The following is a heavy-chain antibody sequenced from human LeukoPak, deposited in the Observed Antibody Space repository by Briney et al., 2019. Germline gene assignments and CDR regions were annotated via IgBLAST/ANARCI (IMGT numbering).Heavy chain of an antibody. D-gene: IGHD6-19*01. CDR1: GFTFSTYT. V-gene: IGHV3-64*01. J-gene: IGHJ4*02. Sequence: GGSLRLSCAASGFTFSTYTMHWVRQAPGKGLEFVAAISSKGDYTRYANSVKGRFTISRDNPKNTLHLEMGSLRGEDMAVYYCARPSTSGWYAPFFWGQGTLVTVSS. CDR2: ISSKGDYT. CDR3: ARPSTSGWYAPFF.